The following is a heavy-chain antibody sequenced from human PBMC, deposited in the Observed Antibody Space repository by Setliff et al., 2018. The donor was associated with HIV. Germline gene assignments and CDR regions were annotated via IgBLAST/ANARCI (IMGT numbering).Heavy chain of an antibody. D-gene: IGHD1-1*01. Sequence: GGSLRLSCAASGFTFSSYSMNWVRQAPGKGLEWVSYISSSSSTIYYADSVKGRFTISRDNAKNSLYVQMNSLRAEDTALYYCAKGPLGSYNGYLHYWGQGTSVTVSS. CDR3: AKGPLGSYNGYLHY. CDR2: ISSSSSTI. J-gene: IGHJ4*02. CDR1: GFTFSSYS. V-gene: IGHV3-48*01.